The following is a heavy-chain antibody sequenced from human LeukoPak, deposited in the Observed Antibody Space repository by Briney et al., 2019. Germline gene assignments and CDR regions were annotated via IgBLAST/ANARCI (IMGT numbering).Heavy chain of an antibody. V-gene: IGHV3-7*01. D-gene: IGHD6-13*01. J-gene: IGHJ5*02. CDR1: GFTFSSYW. CDR3: ARDKADSSSWYPNNWFDP. CDR2: IKLDGSET. Sequence: PGGSLRLSCAASGFTFSSYWMSWVRQAPGKGLEWVANIKLDGSETNYGDSVKGRFTISRDNAKNSLFLQMNSLRAEDTAVYYCARDKADSSSWYPNNWFDPWGQGTLVTVSS.